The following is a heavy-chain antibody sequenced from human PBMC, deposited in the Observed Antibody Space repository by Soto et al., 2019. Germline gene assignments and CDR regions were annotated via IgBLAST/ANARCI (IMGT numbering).Heavy chain of an antibody. D-gene: IGHD2-15*01. CDR2: INTDSGQT. CDR3: ARGIATGQLDP. V-gene: IGHV1-3*04. J-gene: IGHJ5*02. CDR1: GYTFTTYS. Sequence: ASVKVSCKASGYTFTTYSVHWVRQAPGQSLEWMGWINTDSGQTKYAQKFQGRVIITRDTSATTVHMDLSSLRSEDTAVYYCARGIATGQLDPWGQGTLVTVSS.